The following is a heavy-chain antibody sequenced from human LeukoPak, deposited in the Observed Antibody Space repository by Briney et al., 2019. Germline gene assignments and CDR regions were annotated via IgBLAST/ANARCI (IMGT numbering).Heavy chain of an antibody. CDR1: RFTFSSYT. V-gene: IGHV3-48*02. CDR2: ISNIRSTI. CDR3: ARGEYSSGWRPFYYYYGMDV. J-gene: IGHJ6*02. D-gene: IGHD6-19*01. Sequence: GGALRLSCAASRFTFSSYTMNWVRPPPAKGLEWVSYISNIRSTIYYAESVKGRFTISRDNAKNSLYLQMNRLRDEDTAVYYCARGEYSSGWRPFYYYYGMDVWGQGTTVTVSS.